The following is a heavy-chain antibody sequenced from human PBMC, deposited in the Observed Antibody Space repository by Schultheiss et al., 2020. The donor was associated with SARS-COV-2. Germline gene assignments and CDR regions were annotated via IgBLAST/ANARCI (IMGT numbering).Heavy chain of an antibody. Sequence: GGSLRLSCAASGFTFSSYGMHWVRQAPGKGLEWVAVIWYDGSNKYYADSVKGRFTISRDNAKNSLYLQMNSLRAEDTAVYYCARREYDSSGYYSLEDYWGQGTLVTVSS. D-gene: IGHD3-22*01. CDR2: IWYDGSNK. V-gene: IGHV3-33*01. CDR3: ARREYDSSGYYSLEDY. J-gene: IGHJ4*02. CDR1: GFTFSSYG.